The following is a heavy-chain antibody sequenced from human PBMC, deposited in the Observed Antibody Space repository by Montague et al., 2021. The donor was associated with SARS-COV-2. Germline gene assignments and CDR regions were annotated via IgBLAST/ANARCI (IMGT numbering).Heavy chain of an antibody. D-gene: IGHD2-21*01. CDR1: GGSINNDY. J-gene: IGHJ2*01. V-gene: IGHV4-59*13. Sequence: SETLSLTCTVSGGSINNDYWGWVRQSPGKGLEWIGYIYYSGSVTTSYNPSLKSRVSISVDTSGNQFSLKLTSVTAADTAVYYCARRGGGEVFARFMYWYFDVWGRGTLVTVSS. CDR3: ARRGGGEVFARFMYWYFDV. CDR2: IYYSGSVTT.